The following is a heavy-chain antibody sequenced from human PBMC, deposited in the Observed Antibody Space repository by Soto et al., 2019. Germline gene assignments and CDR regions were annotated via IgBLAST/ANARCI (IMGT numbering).Heavy chain of an antibody. D-gene: IGHD3-22*01. J-gene: IGHJ5*02. Sequence: SETLSLTCTVSGGSISSYYWSWIRQPPGKGLEWIGYIYYSGSTNYNPSLKSRVTISVDTSKNQFSLKLSSVTAADTAVYYCAREVLVNYYDSSGRGFDPFGQGTLVPVSP. V-gene: IGHV4-59*01. CDR3: AREVLVNYYDSSGRGFDP. CDR1: GGSISSYY. CDR2: IYYSGST.